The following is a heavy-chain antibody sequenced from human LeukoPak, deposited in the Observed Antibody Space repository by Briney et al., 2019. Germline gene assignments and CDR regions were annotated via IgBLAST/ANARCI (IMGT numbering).Heavy chain of an antibody. J-gene: IGHJ4*02. Sequence: ASVKVSCKASGYIFTDYYMHWVRQAPGQELGWMGRINPNSGGTNYAQKFQGRVTMTRDTSTSTVYMELSSLRSEDTAVYYCARDYVDDIPMIKDYWGQGTLVTVSS. D-gene: IGHD2-8*01. CDR3: ARDYVDDIPMIKDY. CDR2: INPNSGGT. CDR1: GYIFTDYY. V-gene: IGHV1/OR15-1*04.